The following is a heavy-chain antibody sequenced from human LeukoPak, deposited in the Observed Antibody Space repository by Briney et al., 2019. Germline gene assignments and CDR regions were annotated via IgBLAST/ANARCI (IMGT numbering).Heavy chain of an antibody. CDR2: INPNSGGT. CDR3: ARDHLPLLVRMET. V-gene: IGHV1-2*02. Sequence: PLASVKVSCKASGYTFNGYYIHWVRQAPGQGLEWMGWINPNSGGTKYGQKFQGRVTMTRDTSISTAYMELSRLRSDDTAMYYCARDHLPLLVRMETWGQGTLVTVSS. J-gene: IGHJ5*02. D-gene: IGHD2/OR15-2a*01. CDR1: GYTFNGYY.